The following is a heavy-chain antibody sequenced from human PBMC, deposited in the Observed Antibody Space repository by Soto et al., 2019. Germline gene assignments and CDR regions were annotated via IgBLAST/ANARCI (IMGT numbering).Heavy chain of an antibody. CDR3: ARGGVSTRTFDY. CDR2: IYPSDSDT. Sequence: GESLKISCKGSGYNFAGYWIAWVRQMPGKGLELMGIIYPSDSDTRYRPSFQGQVTISADKSISSAYLQWSSLRASDTAMYYCARGGVSTRTFDYWGQGTPVTVAS. CDR1: GYNFAGYW. D-gene: IGHD3-3*01. V-gene: IGHV5-51*01. J-gene: IGHJ4*02.